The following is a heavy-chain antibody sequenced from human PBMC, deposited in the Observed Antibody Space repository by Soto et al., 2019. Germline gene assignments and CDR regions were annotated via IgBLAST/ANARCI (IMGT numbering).Heavy chain of an antibody. CDR2: IRGSGGST. CDR3: AKEGCSSTSCYMRPYYYGMDV. D-gene: IGHD2-2*02. J-gene: IGHJ6*02. CDR1: GFTFSSYA. V-gene: IGHV3-23*01. Sequence: GGSLRLSCAASGFTFSSYAMSWVRKAPGKGLEWVSAIRGSGGSTYYADSVKGRFTISRDNSKNTLYLQMNSLRAEDTAVYYCAKEGCSSTSCYMRPYYYGMDVWGQGTTVTVSS.